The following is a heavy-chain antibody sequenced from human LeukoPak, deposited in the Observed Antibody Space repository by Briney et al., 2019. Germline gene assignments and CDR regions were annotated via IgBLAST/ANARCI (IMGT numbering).Heavy chain of an antibody. Sequence: GGSLRLSCAASGFTFDDYGMSWVRQAPGKGLEWVSGINWNGGSTGYADSVKGRFTISRDNSKNTLYLQMNSLRAEDTAVYYCAKDNYYDSSGYYYADAFDIWGQGTMVTVSS. J-gene: IGHJ3*02. CDR3: AKDNYYDSSGYYYADAFDI. CDR2: INWNGGST. V-gene: IGHV3-20*04. CDR1: GFTFDDYG. D-gene: IGHD3-22*01.